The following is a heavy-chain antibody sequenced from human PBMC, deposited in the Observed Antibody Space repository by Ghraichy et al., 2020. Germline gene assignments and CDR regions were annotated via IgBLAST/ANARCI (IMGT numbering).Heavy chain of an antibody. CDR2: IYSGGIT. CDR3: ARRFDP. J-gene: IGHJ5*02. V-gene: IGHV3-53*01. Sequence: GESLNISCAASGFTVSSNFMNWVRQAPGKGLEWVSVIYSGGITYYADSVKGRFTISRDNSKNTLYLQMNSLRAEDTAVYYCARRFDPWGQGTLVTVSS. CDR1: GFTVSSNF.